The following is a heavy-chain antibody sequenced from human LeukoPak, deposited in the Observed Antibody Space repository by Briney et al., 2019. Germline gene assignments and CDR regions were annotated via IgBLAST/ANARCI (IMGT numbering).Heavy chain of an antibody. CDR1: GYIFTSYW. J-gene: IGHJ6*03. CDR2: IYPGDSDT. D-gene: IGHD3-22*01. Sequence: GESLQISCKGSGYIFTSYWIGWVRQLPGKGLEWMGTIYPGDSDTRYSPSFQGQVTISADKSISTAYLQWSSLKASDTAMYYCARAGDSSGYYPYYYYYYMDVWGKGTTVTVSS. V-gene: IGHV5-51*01. CDR3: ARAGDSSGYYPYYYYYYMDV.